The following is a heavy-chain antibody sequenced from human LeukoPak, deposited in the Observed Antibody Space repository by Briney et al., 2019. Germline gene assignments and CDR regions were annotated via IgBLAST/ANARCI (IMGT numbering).Heavy chain of an antibody. Sequence: PGRALRLSCVASGFTFSSYWMSWVRQAPGKGLEWVANIKQDGSEKYYVDSVKGRFTISRDNAKNSLSLQMNSLRAEDTAVYYCAGDIDYWGQGTLVTVSS. CDR2: IKQDGSEK. CDR1: GFTFSSYW. J-gene: IGHJ4*02. V-gene: IGHV3-7*01. CDR3: AGDIDY.